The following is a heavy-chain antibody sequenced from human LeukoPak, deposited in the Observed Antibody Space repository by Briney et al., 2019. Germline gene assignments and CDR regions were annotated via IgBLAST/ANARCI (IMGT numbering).Heavy chain of an antibody. J-gene: IGHJ5*02. D-gene: IGHD6-19*01. V-gene: IGHV3-74*01. CDR2: INSDGSST. CDR3: AREVPMIAVAGSAWFDP. CDR1: GFTFSSYW. Sequence: GGSLRLSCAASGFTFSSYWMHWVRQAPGKGLVWVSRINSDGSSTSYADSVKGRFTISRDNAKNTLYPQMNSLRAEDTAVYYCAREVPMIAVAGSAWFDPWGQGTLVTVSS.